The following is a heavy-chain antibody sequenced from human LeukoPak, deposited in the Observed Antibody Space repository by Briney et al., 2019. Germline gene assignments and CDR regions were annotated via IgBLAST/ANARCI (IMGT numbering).Heavy chain of an antibody. CDR2: IYYSGST. CDR3: ARDLGFGEGGLI. J-gene: IGHJ3*02. V-gene: IGHV4-30-4*01. CDR1: GGSISSGDYY. D-gene: IGHD3-10*01. Sequence: PSGTLSLTCDVSGGSISSGDYYWSWIRQPPGKGLEWIGYIYYSGSTYYNPSLKSRVTISVDTSKNQFSLKLSSVTAADTAVYYCARDLGFGEGGLIWGQGTMVTVSS.